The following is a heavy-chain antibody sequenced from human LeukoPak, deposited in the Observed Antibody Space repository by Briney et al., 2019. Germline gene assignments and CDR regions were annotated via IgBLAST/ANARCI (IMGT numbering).Heavy chain of an antibody. Sequence: SETLSLTCSVSGGSISSYYWSWIRQPAGKGLEWIGGIYTSGSTNYNPSLNSRVTISVDKSKNQFSLKLSSVTAADTAVYYCARDGTKYSSSWYYFDYWGQGTLVIVSS. CDR3: ARDGTKYSSSWYYFDY. D-gene: IGHD6-13*01. V-gene: IGHV4-4*07. CDR1: GGSISSYY. CDR2: IYTSGST. J-gene: IGHJ4*02.